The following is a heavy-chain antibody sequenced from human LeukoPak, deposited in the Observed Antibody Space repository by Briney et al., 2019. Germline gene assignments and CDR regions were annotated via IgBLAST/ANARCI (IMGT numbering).Heavy chain of an antibody. V-gene: IGHV1-18*01. CDR3: AGMTTVTGYYYYYMDV. CDR2: ISAYNGNT. CDR1: GYTFTSYG. D-gene: IGHD4-17*01. Sequence: ASVKVSCKASGYTFTSYGISWVRQAPGQGLEWMGWISAYNGNTNYAQKLQGRVTMTTDTSTSTAYMELRSLRSDDTAVYYCAGMTTVTGYYYYYMDVWGKGTTVTVSS. J-gene: IGHJ6*03.